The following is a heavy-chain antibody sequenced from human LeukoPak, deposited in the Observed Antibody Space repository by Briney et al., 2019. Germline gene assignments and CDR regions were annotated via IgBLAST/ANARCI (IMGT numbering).Heavy chain of an antibody. CDR1: GYTFTSYG. CDR2: ISAYNGNT. Sequence: ASVTVSCKASGYTFTSYGISWVRQAPGQGLEWMGWISAYNGNTNYAQKLQGRVTMTTDTSTSTAYMELRSLRSDDTAVYYCARHFTIVRGVIMDYYYGMDVWGQGTTVTVSS. D-gene: IGHD3-10*01. J-gene: IGHJ6*02. V-gene: IGHV1-18*01. CDR3: ARHFTIVRGVIMDYYYGMDV.